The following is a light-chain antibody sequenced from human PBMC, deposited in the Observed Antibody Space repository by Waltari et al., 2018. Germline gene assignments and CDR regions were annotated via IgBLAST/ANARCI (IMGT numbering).Light chain of an antibody. CDR3: SSYTYGGPWV. J-gene: IGLJ2*01. CDR1: SSDVGSYDL. CDR2: EVD. Sequence: SALTQPASVSASPGQSITISCTGSSSDVGSYDLVAWYQQHPGKAPHLLLYEVDKRPSGVLYRFVGSKSGNAASLTISGLQAEDEAHYFCSSYTYGGPWVFGGGTLLTVL. V-gene: IGLV2-23*02.